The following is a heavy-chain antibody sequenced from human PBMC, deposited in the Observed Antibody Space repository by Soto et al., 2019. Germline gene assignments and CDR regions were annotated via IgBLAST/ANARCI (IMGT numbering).Heavy chain of an antibody. J-gene: IGHJ4*02. CDR1: GGSISSGGYS. CDR2: IYHSGST. Sequence: PSETLSLTCAVSGGSISSGGYSWSWIRQPPGKGLEWIGYIYHSGSTYYNPSLKSRVTISVDRSKNQFSLKLSSVTAADTAVYYCARVGDGYNHDYWGQGTLVTVSS. CDR3: ARVGDGYNHDY. D-gene: IGHD5-12*01. V-gene: IGHV4-30-2*01.